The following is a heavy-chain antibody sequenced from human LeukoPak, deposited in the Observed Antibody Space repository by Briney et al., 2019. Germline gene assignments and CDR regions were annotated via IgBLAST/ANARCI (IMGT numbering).Heavy chain of an antibody. J-gene: IGHJ4*02. CDR3: AKDLAYCGGDCYQSTANFDY. D-gene: IGHD2-21*02. V-gene: IGHV3-23*01. CDR2: ISGSGGST. Sequence: GGSLRLSCAASGFTFSSYAMSWVRQAPGKGLEWVSAISGSGGSTYYADSVKGRFTISRDNSKNTLYLQMNSLRAEDTAVYYCAKDLAYCGGDCYQSTANFDYWGQGTLVTVSS. CDR1: GFTFSSYA.